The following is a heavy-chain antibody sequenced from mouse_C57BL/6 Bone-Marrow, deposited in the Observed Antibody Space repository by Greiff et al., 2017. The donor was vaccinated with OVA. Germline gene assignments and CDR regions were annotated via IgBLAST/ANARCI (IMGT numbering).Heavy chain of an antibody. D-gene: IGHD1-1*01. CDR3: ARKGDYYGSSYWYFDV. Sequence: EVHLVESGGGLVQPGGSLKLSCAASGFTFSDYGMAWVRQAPRKGPEWVAFISNLAYSIYYADTVTGRFTISRENAKNTLYLEMSSLRSEDTAMYYGARKGDYYGSSYWYFDVWGTGTTVTVSS. CDR2: ISNLAYSI. V-gene: IGHV5-15*01. CDR1: GFTFSDYG. J-gene: IGHJ1*03.